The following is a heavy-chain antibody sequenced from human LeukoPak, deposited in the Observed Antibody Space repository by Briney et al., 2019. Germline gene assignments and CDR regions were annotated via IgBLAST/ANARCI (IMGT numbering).Heavy chain of an antibody. CDR2: ISYDGSNK. Sequence: GGSLRLSCAASGFTFSSYAMHWVRQAPGKGLEWVAVISYDGSNKYYADSVKGRFTISRDNSKNTLYLQMNSLRAEDTAVYYCARPGEGIAAAGFDYWGQGTLVTVSS. CDR3: ARPGEGIAAAGFDY. D-gene: IGHD6-13*01. J-gene: IGHJ4*02. V-gene: IGHV3-30*01. CDR1: GFTFSSYA.